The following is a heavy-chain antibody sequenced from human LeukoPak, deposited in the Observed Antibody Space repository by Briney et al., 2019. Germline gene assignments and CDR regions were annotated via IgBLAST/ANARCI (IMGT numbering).Heavy chain of an antibody. V-gene: IGHV3-53*01. CDR3: ARDAAAVKDAFDI. Sequence: PGGSLRLSCAASGFTVSGNYMSWVRQAPGKGLEWVSVIYSGGSTYYADSVKGRFTISRDNSKNTLYLQMNSLRAEDTAVYYCARDAAAVKDAFDIWGQGTMVTVSS. D-gene: IGHD6-13*01. CDR1: GFTVSGNY. CDR2: IYSGGST. J-gene: IGHJ3*02.